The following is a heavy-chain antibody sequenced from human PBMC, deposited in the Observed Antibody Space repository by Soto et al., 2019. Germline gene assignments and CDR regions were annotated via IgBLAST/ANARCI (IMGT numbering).Heavy chain of an antibody. V-gene: IGHV3-23*01. Sequence: EVQLLDSGGGLVQPGGSLRLSCAASGFTFSSSAMSWVRQAPGKGLEWVSAVSGSGGTTYYADSVRGRFTISRDNSKNTRYLRKNSLRAEDTAIYFCARCTVDTIVTSGWCHYLDPWGQGTLVTVSS. CDR3: ARCTVDTIVTSGWCHYLDP. D-gene: IGHD6-19*01. CDR2: VSGSGGTT. CDR1: GFTFSSSA. J-gene: IGHJ5*02.